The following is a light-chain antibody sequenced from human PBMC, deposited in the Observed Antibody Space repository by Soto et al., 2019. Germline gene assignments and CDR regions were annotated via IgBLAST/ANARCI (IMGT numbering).Light chain of an antibody. V-gene: IGKV3-11*01. CDR1: QSVSSY. J-gene: IGKJ2*01. CDR2: DAS. CDR3: QQRFNWPRFT. Sequence: EIVLTQSPATLSLSPGERATLSCRASQSVSSYLAWYQQKPGQAPRLLIYDASNRATGIPARFSGGGSGTDFILTISSLEPEDFAVYYCQQRFNWPRFTFGQGTNLEIK.